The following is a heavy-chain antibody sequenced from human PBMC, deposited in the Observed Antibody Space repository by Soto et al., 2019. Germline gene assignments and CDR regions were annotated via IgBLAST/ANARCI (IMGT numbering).Heavy chain of an antibody. V-gene: IGHV4-31*03. D-gene: IGHD3-22*01. Sequence: SETLSLTCTVSGGSINSDNYYWSWIRQHPGKTLEWIGYIKYIGTTFYNPSLKSRVAVSIDTSNNQFSLRLTSVTAADTAVYYCARTSALDELSGYGVFDSWGQGTLVTVSS. J-gene: IGHJ4*02. CDR1: GGSINSDNYY. CDR3: ARTSALDELSGYGVFDS. CDR2: IKYIGTT.